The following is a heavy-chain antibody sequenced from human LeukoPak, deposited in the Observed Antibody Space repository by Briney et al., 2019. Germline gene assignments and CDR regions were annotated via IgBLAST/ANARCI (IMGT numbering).Heavy chain of an antibody. D-gene: IGHD5-18*01. CDR1: GFTFASSA. J-gene: IGHJ6*02. Sequence: GASVKVSCKASGFTFASSAIQWVRQARGQRLEWIGWIVVGSGSTNYAQRFQERVTITRDMSTSTAYMELSSLRSEDTAVYYCAASVDTVIYHYYYAMDVWGQGTTVTVSS. CDR3: AASVDTVIYHYYYAMDV. V-gene: IGHV1-58*02. CDR2: IVVGSGST.